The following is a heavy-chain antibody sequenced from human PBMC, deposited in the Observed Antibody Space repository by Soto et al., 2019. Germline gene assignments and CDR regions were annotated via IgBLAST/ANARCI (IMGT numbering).Heavy chain of an antibody. D-gene: IGHD6-19*01. Sequence: ASVKVSFKASGYTFTSYGISWVRQAPGQGLEWMGWISAYNGNTNYAQKLQGRVTMTTDTSTSTAYMELRSLRSDDTAVYYCARDLRVRQWLVLGYWGQGTLVTVSS. CDR1: GYTFTSYG. CDR3: ARDLRVRQWLVLGY. CDR2: ISAYNGNT. J-gene: IGHJ4*02. V-gene: IGHV1-18*04.